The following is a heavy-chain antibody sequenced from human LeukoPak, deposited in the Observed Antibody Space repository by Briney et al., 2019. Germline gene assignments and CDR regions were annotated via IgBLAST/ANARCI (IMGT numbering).Heavy chain of an antibody. CDR2: LHYSGTT. D-gene: IGHD6-19*01. J-gene: IGHJ4*02. V-gene: IGHV4-59*01. CDR1: GASLSTYS. Sequence: SETLSLTCTVSGASLSTYSCVWIRQPPGKGLEWIGYLHYSGTTNYNPSLKGRVTISVDTSKNQFSLKLSSVTAADTAVYYCAGGSGSGWMVDSWGQGILVTVSS. CDR3: AGGSGSGWMVDS.